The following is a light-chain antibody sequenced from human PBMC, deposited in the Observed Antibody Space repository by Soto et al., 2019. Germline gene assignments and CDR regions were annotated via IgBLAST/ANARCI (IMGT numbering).Light chain of an antibody. CDR1: AGAVTSGQH. V-gene: IGLV7-43*01. CDR3: LLYYGNTRV. CDR2: NTG. Sequence: QTVVTQEPSLTVSPGGTVTLTCASSAGAVTSGQHPNWFQQKPGQPPRSLIFNTGDEHSWTPARFSGSLLGGKAALTLSGVQPEDEAAYYCLLYYGNTRVFGGGTKVTVL. J-gene: IGLJ2*01.